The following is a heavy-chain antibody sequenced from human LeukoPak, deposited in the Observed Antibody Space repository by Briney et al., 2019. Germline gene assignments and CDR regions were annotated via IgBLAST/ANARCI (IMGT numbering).Heavy chain of an antibody. Sequence: GASVKVSCKASGYTFTGYYMHWVRQAPGQGLEWMGRINPNSGGTNYAQKFQGRVTMTRDTSISTAYTELSRLRSDDTAVYYCARVQPYSSGSYNDYWGQGTLVTVSS. CDR2: INPNSGGT. CDR3: ARVQPYSSGSYNDY. V-gene: IGHV1-2*06. D-gene: IGHD3-10*01. J-gene: IGHJ4*02. CDR1: GYTFTGYY.